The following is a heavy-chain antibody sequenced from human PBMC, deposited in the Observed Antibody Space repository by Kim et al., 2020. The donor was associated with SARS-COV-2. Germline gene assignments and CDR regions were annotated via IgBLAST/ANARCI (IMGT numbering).Heavy chain of an antibody. CDR2: ISSNGAYT. CDR3: VRGGHTSYHFYGMDV. V-gene: IGHV3-64D*09. D-gene: IGHD3-10*01. Sequence: GGSLRLSCSASGFTFSDYAMHWVRQAPGKGLEYVSVISSNGAYTYYADSVKGRFTISRDKSKNTLCLHMSSLRPEDTAVYYCVRGGHTSYHFYGMDVWG. CDR1: GFTFSDYA. J-gene: IGHJ6*02.